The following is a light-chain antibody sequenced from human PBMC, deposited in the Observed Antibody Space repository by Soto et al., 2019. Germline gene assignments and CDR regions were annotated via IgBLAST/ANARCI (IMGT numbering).Light chain of an antibody. V-gene: IGLV2-8*01. J-gene: IGLJ2*01. CDR1: SSDVGGYNY. Sequence: QSALTQPPSASGSPGQSVTISCTGTSSDVGGYNYVSWYQQHPGKAPKFMIYEVSKRPSGVPDRFSGSKSGNTASLTVSGLQEDDEADYYCSSYAGSNNPVIFGGGTKLTVL. CDR3: SSYAGSNNPVI. CDR2: EVS.